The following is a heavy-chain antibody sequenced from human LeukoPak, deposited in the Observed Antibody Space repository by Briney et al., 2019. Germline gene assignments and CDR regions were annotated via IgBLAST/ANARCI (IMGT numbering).Heavy chain of an antibody. J-gene: IGHJ5*02. Sequence: GRSLRLSCAASGFPFDDFAMHWVRQAPGKGLEWVAVISYDGRNKYYADSVKGRFTISRDNSKNTLYLQMNSLRAEDTAVYYCARAGGYGNYPSWFDPWGQGTLVTVSS. CDR3: ARAGGYGNYPSWFDP. CDR1: GFPFDDFA. D-gene: IGHD1-7*01. CDR2: ISYDGRNK. V-gene: IGHV3-30*04.